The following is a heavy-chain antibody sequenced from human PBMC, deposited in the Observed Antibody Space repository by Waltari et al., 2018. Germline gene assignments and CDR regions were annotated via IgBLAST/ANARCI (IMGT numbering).Heavy chain of an antibody. CDR2: MSSSSSTI. Sequence: EVQLVESGGGLVQPGGSLRLSCAASGFTFSSYSMNWVRQAPGNGLEWVSYMSSSSSTIYYADSVKGRFTISRDNAKNSLYLQMNSLRAEDTAVYYCARDLGDSRPFDYWGQGTLVTVSS. CDR3: ARDLGDSRPFDY. V-gene: IGHV3-48*04. J-gene: IGHJ4*02. CDR1: GFTFSSYS. D-gene: IGHD3-22*01.